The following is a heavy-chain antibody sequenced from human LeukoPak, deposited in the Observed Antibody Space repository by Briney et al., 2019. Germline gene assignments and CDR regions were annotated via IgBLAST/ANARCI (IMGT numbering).Heavy chain of an antibody. Sequence: ASLTVSCKASGYAFSGFRITWVRQAPGQGLERIGWITPYTVEASYSQIVQDRVTLTTDTSTGTADMGLRGLRYDETPLYYCARVGGGNYYYFDSWGQGTLVSVSS. D-gene: IGHD5-24*01. CDR3: ARVGGGNYYYFDS. CDR2: ITPYTVEA. V-gene: IGHV1-18*01. J-gene: IGHJ4*02. CDR1: GYAFSGFR.